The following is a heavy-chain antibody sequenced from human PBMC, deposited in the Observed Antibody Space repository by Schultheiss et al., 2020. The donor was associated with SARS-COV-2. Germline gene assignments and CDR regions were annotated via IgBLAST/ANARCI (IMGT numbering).Heavy chain of an antibody. Sequence: GESLKISCAASGFALKDYAMNWVRQAPGKGLEWVSSISSSSSYIYYADSVKGRFTISRDNAKNSLYLQMNSLRAEDTAVYYCARDLGGTFDYWGQGTLVTVSS. CDR3: ARDLGGTFDY. CDR2: ISSSSSYI. D-gene: IGHD3-16*01. CDR1: GFALKDYA. J-gene: IGHJ4*02. V-gene: IGHV3-21*01.